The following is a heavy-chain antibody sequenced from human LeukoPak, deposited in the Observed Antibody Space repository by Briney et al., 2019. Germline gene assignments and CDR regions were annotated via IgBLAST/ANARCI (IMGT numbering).Heavy chain of an antibody. CDR2: ISPDGSTT. V-gene: IGHV3-74*03. CDR3: AREAGWDKFDY. Sequence: GGSLRLSCAASGFTFSRYWMHWVRQAPGKGLMWVSRISPDGSTTLYADSVKGRFTISRDDAKNSLYLQINSLRADDTAMYYCAREAGWDKFDYWGQGTLVTVSS. CDR1: GFTFSRYW. D-gene: IGHD6-19*01. J-gene: IGHJ4*02.